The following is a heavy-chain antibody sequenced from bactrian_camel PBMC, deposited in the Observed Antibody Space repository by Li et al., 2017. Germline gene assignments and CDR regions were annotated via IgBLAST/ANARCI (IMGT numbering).Heavy chain of an antibody. J-gene: IGHJ4*01. CDR1: GYTYNEGD. D-gene: IGHD2*01. CDR3: AARVVGGPMDNY. Sequence: VQLVESGGGLVQPGGSLRLSCAASGYTYNEGDMAWFRQAPGKGLEWVSAINNGGGSTYYADSVKGRFTVSQDSAKNILYLQMHSLKPEDTAVYYCAARVVGGPMDNYWGQGTQVTVS. CDR2: INNGGGST. V-gene: IGHV3S40*01.